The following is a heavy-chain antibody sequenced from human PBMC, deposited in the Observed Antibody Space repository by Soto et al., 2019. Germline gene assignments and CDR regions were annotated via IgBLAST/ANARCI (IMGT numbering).Heavy chain of an antibody. CDR3: ANSSTSWYGGYYYVMDV. D-gene: IGHD6-13*01. CDR2: IVLGNGNT. CDR1: GFTFSSSA. J-gene: IGHJ6*02. V-gene: IGHV1-58*01. Sequence: ASVKVSCKASGFTFSSSAVQWVRQARGQRLEWIGWIVLGNGNTNYAQKLQERVTITRDMSTSTAYMELRRLTSEDTAVYYCANSSTSWYGGYYYVMDVWGQGTTVTVTS.